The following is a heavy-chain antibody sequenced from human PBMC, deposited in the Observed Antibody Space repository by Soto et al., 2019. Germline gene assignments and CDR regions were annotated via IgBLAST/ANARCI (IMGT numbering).Heavy chain of an antibody. CDR2: ITWDDNK. Sequence: QITLEESGPALVKPTQTLTLTCTFSGFSLNTRAVGVGWIRQPPGKALEWLAFITWDDNKYYSPSLKSSLTLPKDTSKYQGVMTMTNTGPVDTATYYCAHGAGWLLDYWGQGTQVTVSS. J-gene: IGHJ4*02. CDR3: AHGAGWLLDY. CDR1: GFSLNTRAVG. V-gene: IGHV2-5*02. D-gene: IGHD6-19*01.